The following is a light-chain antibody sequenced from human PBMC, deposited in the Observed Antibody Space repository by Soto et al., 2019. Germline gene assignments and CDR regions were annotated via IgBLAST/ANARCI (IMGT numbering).Light chain of an antibody. J-gene: IGKJ1*01. CDR1: QSISSY. CDR2: AAS. Sequence: DIQMTQSPSSLSASVGDRVTITCRASQSISSYLNWYQQKPGKAPKLLIYAASILQGGVPSRFSSSGSGTDFTLTISRLQPEDFATYYCQQSYSTPRTFGQGTIVDI. V-gene: IGKV1-39*01. CDR3: QQSYSTPRT.